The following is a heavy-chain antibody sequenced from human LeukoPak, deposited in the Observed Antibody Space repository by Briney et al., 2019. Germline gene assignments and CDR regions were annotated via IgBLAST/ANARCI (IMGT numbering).Heavy chain of an antibody. CDR1: GGSISGYY. CDR2: IYSSGGT. CDR3: ARDFCSGGSCYSYFHY. Sequence: SETLSLTCSVSGGSISGYYWGWIRQPPGKGLEWIGYIYSSGGTNYNPSLKSRVTISLDTSKNQFSLRLSSVTAADTAVYYCARDFCSGGSCYSYFHYWGQGTLVTVSS. D-gene: IGHD2-15*01. J-gene: IGHJ4*02. V-gene: IGHV4-59*01.